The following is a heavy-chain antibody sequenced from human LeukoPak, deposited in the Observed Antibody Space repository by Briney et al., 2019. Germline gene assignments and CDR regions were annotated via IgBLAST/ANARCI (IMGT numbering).Heavy chain of an antibody. CDR1: GGSISSYY. Sequence: SETLSLTCTVSGGSISSYYWSWIRQPPGKGLEWIGYIYYSGSTNYNPSLKSRVTISVDTSKNKFSLKLSSVTPADTAVYYCARLSLYSSSWYPYYMDVWGKGTTVTVSS. D-gene: IGHD6-13*01. J-gene: IGHJ6*03. CDR3: ARLSLYSSSWYPYYMDV. CDR2: IYYSGST. V-gene: IGHV4-59*08.